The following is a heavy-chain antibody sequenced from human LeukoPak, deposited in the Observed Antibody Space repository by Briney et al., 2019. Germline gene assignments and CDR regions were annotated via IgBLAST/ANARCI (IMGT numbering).Heavy chain of an antibody. CDR3: VRDSYSRMYMDV. J-gene: IGHJ6*02. Sequence: ASVKVSCKASGYTFTGYYMHWVRQAPGQGLEWMGWINPNSGGTNYAQKFQGRVTMTRDTSISTAYMELSRLRSDDTAVYYCVRDSYSRMYMDVWGQGTTVTVSS. D-gene: IGHD1-26*01. CDR2: INPNSGGT. CDR1: GYTFTGYY. V-gene: IGHV1-2*02.